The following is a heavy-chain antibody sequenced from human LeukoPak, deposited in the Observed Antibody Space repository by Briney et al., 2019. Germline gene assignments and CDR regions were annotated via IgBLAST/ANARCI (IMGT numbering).Heavy chain of an antibody. Sequence: ASVKVSCKASGYTFTSYGISWVRQAPRQGLEWMGWISAYNGNTNYAQKLQGRVTMTTDTPTSTAYMELRSLRSDDTAVYYCARDGASEDGGYYYYYMDVWGKGTTVTVSS. CDR2: ISAYNGNT. J-gene: IGHJ6*03. D-gene: IGHD4-23*01. V-gene: IGHV1-18*01. CDR3: ARDGASEDGGYYYYYMDV. CDR1: GYTFTSYG.